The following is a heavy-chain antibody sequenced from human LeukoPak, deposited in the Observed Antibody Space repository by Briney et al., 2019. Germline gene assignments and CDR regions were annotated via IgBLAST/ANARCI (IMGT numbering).Heavy chain of an antibody. CDR2: IKQDGSEK. J-gene: IGHJ4*02. D-gene: IGHD6-19*01. CDR1: GFTFSSYW. Sequence: GGSLRLSCAASGFTFSSYWMSWVRQAPGKGLEWVANIKQDGSEKYYVDSVKGRFTISRDNAKNSLYVQMNSLRAEDTAVYYCARGHSSGWYWGFDYWGQGTLVTVSS. V-gene: IGHV3-7*01. CDR3: ARGHSSGWYWGFDY.